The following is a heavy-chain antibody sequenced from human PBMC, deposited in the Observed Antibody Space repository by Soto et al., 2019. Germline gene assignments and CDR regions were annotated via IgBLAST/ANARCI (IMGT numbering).Heavy chain of an antibody. CDR2: IYFNGIT. V-gene: IGHV4-39*02. D-gene: IGHD6-19*01. CDR3: ATLDGGSGWYVDP. Sequence: QLQVQESGPGLVKPSETLSLTCTVSGGSIGSSLYYWGWVRQPPGKGLEWIGSIYFNGITYCNPSLKSRVTISVDTSNNHFSLKLTSVTAADTATYYCATLDGGSGWYVDPWGQGILVTVAS. CDR1: GGSIGSSLYY. J-gene: IGHJ5*02.